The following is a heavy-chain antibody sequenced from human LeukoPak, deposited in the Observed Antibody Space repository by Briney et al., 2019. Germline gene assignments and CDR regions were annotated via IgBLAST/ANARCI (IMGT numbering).Heavy chain of an antibody. D-gene: IGHD6-13*01. CDR2: MNPNSGNT. CDR1: GYTFTSYD. Sequence: ASVKVSCKASGYTFTSYDINWVRQATGQGLEWMGWMNPNSGNTGYAQKFQGRVTITRNTSISTAYMELSSLRSEDTAVYYCARVGSSWYSDYYYYYMDVWGKGTTVTVSS. V-gene: IGHV1-8*01. CDR3: ARVGSSWYSDYYYYYMDV. J-gene: IGHJ6*03.